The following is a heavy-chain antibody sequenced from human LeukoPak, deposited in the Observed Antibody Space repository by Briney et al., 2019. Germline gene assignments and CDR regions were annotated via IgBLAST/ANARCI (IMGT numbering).Heavy chain of an antibody. D-gene: IGHD6-6*01. CDR2: INHSGST. CDR1: GGSFSGYY. J-gene: IGHJ4*02. V-gene: IGHV4-34*01. CDR3: ARGRVSSSEFDY. Sequence: SETLSLTCAVYGGSFSGYYWSWIRQPPGKGLEWIGEINHSGSTNYNPSLKSRVTISVDTSKNQFSLKLSSVTAADTAVYYCARGRVSSSEFDYWGQGTLVTVSS.